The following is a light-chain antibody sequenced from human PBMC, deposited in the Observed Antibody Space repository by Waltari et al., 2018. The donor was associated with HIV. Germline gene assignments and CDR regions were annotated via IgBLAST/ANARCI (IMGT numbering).Light chain of an antibody. CDR3: QQYSSLTRT. Sequence: IPLTQSPRTLSLSPGVTATLSCRPSHSLNRVSLAWYQQKRGQAPRLLIYGASSRASGIPDRISGSGSGTDFTLTISRLEPEDFAVYYCQQYSSLTRTFGQGTKLEI. CDR1: HSLNRVS. J-gene: IGKJ2*01. CDR2: GAS. V-gene: IGKV3-20*01.